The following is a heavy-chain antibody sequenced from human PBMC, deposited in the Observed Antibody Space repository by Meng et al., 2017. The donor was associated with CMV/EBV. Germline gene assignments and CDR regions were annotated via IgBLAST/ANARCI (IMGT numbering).Heavy chain of an antibody. Sequence: GPGLVNPFPTPSLPPPVSCGFLRECDYYWSWIRQPPGKGLEWIGYIYYSGSTYYNPSLKSRVTISVDTSKNQFSLKLSSVTAADTAVYYCAREGDNPFDYWGQGTLVTVSS. V-gene: IGHV4-30-4*08. CDR3: AREGDNPFDY. CDR1: CGFLRECDYY. J-gene: IGHJ4*02. D-gene: IGHD2-21*02. CDR2: IYYSGST.